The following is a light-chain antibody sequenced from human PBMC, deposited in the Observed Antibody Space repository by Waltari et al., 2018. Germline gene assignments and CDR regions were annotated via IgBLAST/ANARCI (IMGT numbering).Light chain of an antibody. CDR3: QQRSLWPRT. Sequence: EIVLPQSPATLSLSPGDTGTLSCRASQDISTDLAWYQHRPGQAPRLLIYDVSNRATGIPPRFSGSGSGTDFTLTISSLEPEDLAVYVCQQRSLWPRTFGPGTKVEI. V-gene: IGKV3-11*01. CDR1: QDISTD. J-gene: IGKJ1*01. CDR2: DVS.